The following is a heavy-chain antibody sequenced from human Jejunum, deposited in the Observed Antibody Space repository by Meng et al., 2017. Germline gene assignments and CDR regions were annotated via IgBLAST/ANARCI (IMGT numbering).Heavy chain of an antibody. CDR1: GFTLSSYW. V-gene: IGHV3-74*03. J-gene: IGHJ4*02. CDR2: ISNDGGTT. CDR3: ARDQDGAGGTIDH. Sequence: GESLKISCVASGFTLSSYWMHWVRQAPGKGLVWVSRISNDGGTTMYADSVKDRFIISRDNAKNTLYLQINSLRAEDTAMYYCARDQDGAGGTIDHWGQGTLVTGAS. D-gene: IGHD2-2*01.